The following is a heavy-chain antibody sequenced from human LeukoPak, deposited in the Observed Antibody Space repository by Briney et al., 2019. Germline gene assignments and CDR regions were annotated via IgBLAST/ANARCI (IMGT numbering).Heavy chain of an antibody. CDR2: ISGSGGST. CDR3: AKSSRVGATPFDY. Sequence: GGSLRLSCAASGFTFSSYAMSWVRQAPGKGLEWVPAISGSGGSTYYADSVKGRFTISRDNSKNTLYLQTNSLRAEDTAVYYCAKSSRVGATPFDYWGQGTLVTVSS. D-gene: IGHD1-26*01. V-gene: IGHV3-23*01. J-gene: IGHJ4*02. CDR1: GFTFSSYA.